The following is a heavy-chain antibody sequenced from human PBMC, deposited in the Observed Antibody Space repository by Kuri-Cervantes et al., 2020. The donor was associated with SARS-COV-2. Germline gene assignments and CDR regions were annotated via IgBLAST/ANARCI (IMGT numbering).Heavy chain of an antibody. CDR1: GGSISSGSYY. Sequence: SETLSLTCTVSGGSISSGSYYWSWIRQPAGKGLEWIGYIYTSGSTNYNPSLKSRVTISVDTSKNQFSLKLSSVTAADTAVYYCARAVGGFLEWLLYFDYWGQGTLVTVSS. CDR2: IYTSGST. V-gene: IGHV4-61*10. D-gene: IGHD3-3*01. J-gene: IGHJ4*02. CDR3: ARAVGGFLEWLLYFDY.